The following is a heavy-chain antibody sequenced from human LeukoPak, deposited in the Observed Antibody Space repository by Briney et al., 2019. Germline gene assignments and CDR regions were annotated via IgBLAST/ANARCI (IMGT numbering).Heavy chain of an antibody. CDR3: VRHGDLTMFRGVIDY. V-gene: IGHV4-39*01. CDR1: GGSISSSSYY. D-gene: IGHD3-10*01. CDR2: IYYSGST. Sequence: SETLSLTCTVSGGSISSSSYYWGWIRQPPGKGLEWIGSIYYSGSTYYNPSLKSRVTISVDTSKNQFSLNLRSVTAADTAVYYCVRHGDLTMFRGVIDYWGQGTQVTVSS. J-gene: IGHJ4*02.